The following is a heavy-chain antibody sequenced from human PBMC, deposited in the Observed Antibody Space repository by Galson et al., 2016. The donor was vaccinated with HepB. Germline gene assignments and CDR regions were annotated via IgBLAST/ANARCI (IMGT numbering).Heavy chain of an antibody. V-gene: IGHV3-74*01. CDR3: AAHKRQRVSDYEDY. CDR1: GFSFQNYA. D-gene: IGHD6-25*01. Sequence: SLRLSCAASGFSFQNYAMHWVRQAPGKGLVWVSRISPDGTSTAYADSVKGRFTISRDNAKNTLYLQMNSLRAEDTAVYFCAAHKRQRVSDYEDYGGQGSLVSVSS. J-gene: IGHJ4*02. CDR2: ISPDGTST.